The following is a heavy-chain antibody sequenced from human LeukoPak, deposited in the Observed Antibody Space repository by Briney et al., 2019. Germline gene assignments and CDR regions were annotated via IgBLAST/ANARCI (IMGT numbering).Heavy chain of an antibody. CDR3: SRQGGYYDSSGSVDY. Sequence: SETLSLTCTVSGGSISSSSYYWGWIRQPPGKGLEWIGEINHSGSTNYNPSLKSRVTISVDTSKNQFSLKLSSVTAADTAVYYCSRQGGYYDSSGSVDYWGPGTLVTVSS. CDR2: INHSGST. CDR1: GGSISSSSYY. D-gene: IGHD3-22*01. J-gene: IGHJ4*02. V-gene: IGHV4-39*01.